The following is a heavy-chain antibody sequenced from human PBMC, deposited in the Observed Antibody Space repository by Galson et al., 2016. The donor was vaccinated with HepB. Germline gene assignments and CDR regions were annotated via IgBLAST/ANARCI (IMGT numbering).Heavy chain of an antibody. D-gene: IGHD1-1*01. CDR3: ARGQNWFDY. CDR1: GFTFNDHA. V-gene: IGHV3-23*01. CDR2: TSGDGGSV. J-gene: IGHJ4*02. Sequence: SLRLSCAVSGFTFNDHAMNWVRQAPGKGLEWVSSTSGDGGSVYYADSVKDRFTISRDNSKNTLFLQMNSLRAEDTATYYCARGQNWFDYWGQGTLVTVSS.